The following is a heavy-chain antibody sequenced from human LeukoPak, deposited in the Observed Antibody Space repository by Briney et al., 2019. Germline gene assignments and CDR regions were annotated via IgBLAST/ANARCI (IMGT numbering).Heavy chain of an antibody. CDR2: ISGSGGST. CDR1: GFTFSSYG. J-gene: IGHJ4*02. V-gene: IGHV3-23*01. Sequence: PGGSLRLSCAAPGFTFSSYGMSWVRQAPGKGLEWVSAISGSGGSTYYADSVKGRFTISRDNSKNTLYLQMNSLRAEDTAVYYCAKGGGYDSGSFDYWGQGTLVTVSS. D-gene: IGHD5-12*01. CDR3: AKGGGYDSGSFDY.